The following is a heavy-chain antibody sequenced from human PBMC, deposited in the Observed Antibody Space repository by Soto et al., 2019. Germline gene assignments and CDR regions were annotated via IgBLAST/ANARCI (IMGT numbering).Heavy chain of an antibody. CDR3: ARHKDTSMVFAFFEF. CDR1: GGSIGSSSYY. J-gene: IGHJ4*02. Sequence: PSETLSLTCTVFGGSIGSSSYYWGGIRQPPGKGLEWIGTIYYSGSTYYNPPLKSRVTIFVDTSKNQFSLKLSSVTAADTAVYYCARHKDTSMVFAFFEFWGQGTRVTVSS. V-gene: IGHV4-39*01. D-gene: IGHD5-18*01. CDR2: IYYSGST.